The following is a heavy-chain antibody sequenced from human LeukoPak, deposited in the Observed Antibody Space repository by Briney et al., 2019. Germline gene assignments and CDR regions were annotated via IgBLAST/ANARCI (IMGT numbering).Heavy chain of an antibody. CDR3: AREGSAADDFDY. CDR2: ISTSSGTM. D-gene: IGHD2-2*01. V-gene: IGHV3-48*04. Sequence: PGGSRRLSCAASGLTFSTYSMNWVRQAPGKGLEWVSYISTSSGTMYYADSVKGRFTISRDNAQNSLYLQMNSLTAEDTAVYYCAREGSAADDFDYWGQGTLVTVSS. CDR1: GLTFSTYS. J-gene: IGHJ4*02.